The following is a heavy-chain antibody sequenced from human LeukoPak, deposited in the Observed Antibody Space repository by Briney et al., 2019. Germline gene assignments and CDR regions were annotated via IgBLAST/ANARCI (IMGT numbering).Heavy chain of an antibody. Sequence: GASVKVSCKASGGTFSSYAISWVRQAPEQGLEWMGGIIPIFGTANYAQKFQGRVTITTDESTSTAYMELSSLRSEDTAVYYCASGESPPFWSGYYYYFDYWGQGTLVTVSS. V-gene: IGHV1-69*05. CDR2: IIPIFGTA. CDR1: GGTFSSYA. D-gene: IGHD3-3*01. J-gene: IGHJ4*02. CDR3: ASGESPPFWSGYYYYFDY.